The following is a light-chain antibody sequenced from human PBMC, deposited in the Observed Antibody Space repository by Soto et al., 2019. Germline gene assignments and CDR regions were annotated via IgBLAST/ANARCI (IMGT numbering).Light chain of an antibody. J-gene: IGKJ4*01. CDR2: GAS. V-gene: IGKV3-11*01. CDR3: QQRSNWPRVT. Sequence: IVLTQSPAALSLSPGDRATLSCRASHSVNTYLAWYQQKPGQAPRLLIYGASNRATGIPVRFSGSGSGTDFTLTISSLEPEDLAVYYCQQRSNWPRVTFGGGTKVEI. CDR1: HSVNTY.